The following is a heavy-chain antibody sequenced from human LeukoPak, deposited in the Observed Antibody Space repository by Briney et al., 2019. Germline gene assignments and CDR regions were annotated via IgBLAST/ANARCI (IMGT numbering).Heavy chain of an antibody. J-gene: IGHJ4*02. D-gene: IGHD3-16*01. CDR1: GFTFSSSW. V-gene: IGHV3-7*01. Sequence: PGRSLRLSCAASGFTFSSSWMTWVRQAPGKGLEWVANIKEDGSEYNYVDSVKGRFTISRDNAKKSLYLQINSLRAEDTAVYYCAPNPAYFRFDYWGQGTLVTVSS. CDR2: IKEDGSEY. CDR3: APNPAYFRFDY.